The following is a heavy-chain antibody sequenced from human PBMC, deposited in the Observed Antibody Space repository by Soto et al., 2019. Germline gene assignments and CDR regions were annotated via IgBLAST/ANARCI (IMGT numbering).Heavy chain of an antibody. J-gene: IGHJ1*01. CDR2: INHSGST. CDR1: GGSFSGYY. V-gene: IGHV4-34*01. CDR3: ARGPGYCSGGSCYSGTAEYFQH. D-gene: IGHD2-15*01. Sequence: QVQLQQWGAGLLKPSETLSLTCAVYGGSFSGYYWSWIRQPPGKGLEWIGEINHSGSTNYNPSLKSRVTISVDTSKNQFSLKLSSVTAADTAVYYCARGPGYCSGGSCYSGTAEYFQHWGQGTLVTVSS.